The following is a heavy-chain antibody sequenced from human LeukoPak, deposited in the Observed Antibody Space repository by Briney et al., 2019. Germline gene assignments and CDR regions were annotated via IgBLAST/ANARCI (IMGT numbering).Heavy chain of an antibody. D-gene: IGHD2-15*01. CDR1: GFTFSSYG. CDR2: ISSSSSTI. Sequence: GGSLRLSCAASGFTFSSYGMHWVRQAPGKGLEWVSYISSSSSTIYYADSVKGRFTISRDNAKNSLYLQMNSLRAEDTAVYYCARDLNERGGGCSGGSCYSIGFDYWGQGTLVTVSS. V-gene: IGHV3-48*01. J-gene: IGHJ4*02. CDR3: ARDLNERGGGCSGGSCYSIGFDY.